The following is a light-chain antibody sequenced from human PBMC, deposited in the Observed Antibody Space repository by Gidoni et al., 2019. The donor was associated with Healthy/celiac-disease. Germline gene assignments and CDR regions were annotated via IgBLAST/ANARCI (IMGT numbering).Light chain of an antibody. J-gene: IGKJ4*01. CDR3: QQRRNWPLT. V-gene: IGKV3-11*01. CDR1: QRVSSY. Sequence: EIVLRHSPANLFLSPGERANLSCRASQRVSSYLAWYQQKPGQAPRLLIYVASYRATGIPARFSGSGSGTDFTLTISSLEPEDLAVYSCQQRRNWPLTFGGWTKVEI. CDR2: VAS.